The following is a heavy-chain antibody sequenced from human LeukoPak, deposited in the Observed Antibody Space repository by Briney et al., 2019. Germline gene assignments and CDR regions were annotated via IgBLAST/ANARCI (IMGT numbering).Heavy chain of an antibody. D-gene: IGHD6-19*01. V-gene: IGHV4-34*01. CDR1: GGSFSGYY. CDR2: INHSGST. Sequence: SETLSLTCAVYGGSFSGYYWSWIRQPPGKGLEWIGEINHSGSTNYNPSLKSRVTISVDTTKNQFSLKLSSVTAADTAVYYCARGSRGWYPRYYFDYWGQGTLVTVSS. CDR3: ARGSRGWYPRYYFDY. J-gene: IGHJ4*02.